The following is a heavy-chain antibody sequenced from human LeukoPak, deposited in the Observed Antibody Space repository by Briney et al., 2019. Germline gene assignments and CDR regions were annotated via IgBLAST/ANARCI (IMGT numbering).Heavy chain of an antibody. V-gene: IGHV4-31*03. J-gene: IGHJ4*02. Sequence: SETLSLTCTVSGGSISSGGYYWSWIRQHPGKGLEWIGYIYYSGSTYYNPSLKSRVTISVDTSKNQFSLKLSSVTAADTAVYYCARLGGLAAAGVRYLDYWGQGTLVTVSS. CDR2: IYYSGST. CDR1: GGSISSGGYY. D-gene: IGHD6-13*01. CDR3: ARLGGLAAAGVRYLDY.